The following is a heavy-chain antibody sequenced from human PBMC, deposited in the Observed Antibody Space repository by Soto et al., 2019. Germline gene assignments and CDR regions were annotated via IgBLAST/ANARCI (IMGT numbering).Heavy chain of an antibody. Sequence: GSLRLSCAASGFTFSSHTMNWVRQAPGKGLEWISSISSTGSTINYAGSVKGRFTISRDNAKNSLSLQTTSLRDEDTALYYCARKKYSGGADAFDICGKGTMVT. D-gene: IGHD1-26*01. CDR3: ARKKYSGGADAFDI. V-gene: IGHV3-48*02. J-gene: IGHJ3*02. CDR2: ISSTGSTI. CDR1: GFTFSSHT.